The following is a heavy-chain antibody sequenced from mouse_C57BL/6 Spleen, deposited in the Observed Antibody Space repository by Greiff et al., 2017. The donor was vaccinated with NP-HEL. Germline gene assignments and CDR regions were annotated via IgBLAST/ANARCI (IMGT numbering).Heavy chain of an antibody. Sequence: QVQLQQSGAELARPGASVKLSCKASGYTFTSYGISWVKQRTGQGLEWIGEIYPRSGNTYYNEKFKGKATLTADKSSSTAYMELRSLTSEDSAVYFCARFITTVGGAMDYWGQGTSVTVSS. CDR2: IYPRSGNT. CDR1: GYTFTSYG. D-gene: IGHD1-1*01. V-gene: IGHV1-81*01. J-gene: IGHJ4*01. CDR3: ARFITTVGGAMDY.